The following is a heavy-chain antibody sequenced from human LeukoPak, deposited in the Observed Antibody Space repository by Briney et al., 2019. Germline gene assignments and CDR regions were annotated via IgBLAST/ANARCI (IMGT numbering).Heavy chain of an antibody. D-gene: IGHD3-22*01. CDR3: AGLVGRYSSGLYYYYFDY. V-gene: IGHV4-59*12. Sequence: SETLSLTCTVSGGSISSYYWSWIRQPPGKGLEWIGEMYLSGTTHSNPSVKSRVTISIDKSKNQSFLNLSSVTAADTAVYYCAGLVGRYSSGLYYYYFDYWGQGTLVTVSS. J-gene: IGHJ4*02. CDR2: MYLSGTT. CDR1: GGSISSYY.